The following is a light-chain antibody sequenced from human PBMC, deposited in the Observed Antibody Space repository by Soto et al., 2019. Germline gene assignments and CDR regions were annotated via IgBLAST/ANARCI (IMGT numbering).Light chain of an antibody. CDR2: GAS. J-gene: IGKJ3*01. CDR1: QSVRSSS. Sequence: IVLTQSPGTLSLSPGESATLSCRASQSVRSSSLAWYQQKPGQAPRLLIYGASIRATGIPDRFGGSGCGTEFALTISSLQPDDFATYYCQQYYSYPRTFGPGTKVDIK. V-gene: IGKV3-20*01. CDR3: QQYYSYPRT.